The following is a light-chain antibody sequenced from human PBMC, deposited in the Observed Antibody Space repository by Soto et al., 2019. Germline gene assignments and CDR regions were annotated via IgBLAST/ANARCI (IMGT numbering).Light chain of an antibody. Sequence: QSVRTQPPSASGSPGQSVTISCTGTSSDVGGYNYVSWYQQRPGKVPKVIIYEVTKRPSGVPDRFSGSKSGNTASLTVSGLQAEDEAYYFCSSYANHTILLLFGSGP. CDR1: SSDVGGYNY. V-gene: IGLV2-8*01. CDR3: SSYANHTILLL. J-gene: IGLJ1*01. CDR2: EVT.